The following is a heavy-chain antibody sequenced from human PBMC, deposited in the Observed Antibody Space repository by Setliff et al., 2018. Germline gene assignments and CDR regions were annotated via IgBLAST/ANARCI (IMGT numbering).Heavy chain of an antibody. Sequence: SVKVSCKASGGTFRNYGISWVRQAPGQGLEWMGGIIPLFGTTNYAQEFQGRVTITTDESTNTAYMELSSLRSEDTAMYYCAREKVVVVSATSYHYYMDVWGKGTTVTVSS. CDR1: GGTFRNYG. D-gene: IGHD2-15*01. V-gene: IGHV1-69*05. J-gene: IGHJ6*03. CDR2: IIPLFGTT. CDR3: AREKVVVVSATSYHYYMDV.